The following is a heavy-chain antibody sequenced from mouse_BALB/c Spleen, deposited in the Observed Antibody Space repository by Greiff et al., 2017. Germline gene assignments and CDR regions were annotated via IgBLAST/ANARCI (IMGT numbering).Heavy chain of an antibody. J-gene: IGHJ3*01. CDR1: GFTFSSYG. D-gene: IGHD3-3*01. CDR2: INSNGGST. Sequence: EVKLVESGGGLVQPGGSLKLSCAASGFTFSSYGMSWVRQTPDKRLELVATINSNGGSTYYPDSVKGRFTISRDNAKNTLYLQMSSLKSEDTAMYYGVDSDGAWFAYWGQGTLVTVSA. V-gene: IGHV5-6-3*01. CDR3: VDSDGAWFAY.